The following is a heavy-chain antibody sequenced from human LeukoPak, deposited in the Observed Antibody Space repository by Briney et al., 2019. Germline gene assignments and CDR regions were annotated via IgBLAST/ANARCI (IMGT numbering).Heavy chain of an antibody. CDR2: IYPGDSDT. Sequence: GESLKISCKGSGYSFTSYWIGRVRQMPGKGLEWMGIIYPGDSDTRYSPSFQGQVTISADKSISTAYLQWSSLKASDTAMYYCARVNSLGDSSGPVDYWGQGTLVTVSS. J-gene: IGHJ4*02. V-gene: IGHV5-51*01. CDR3: ARVNSLGDSSGPVDY. D-gene: IGHD6-25*01. CDR1: GYSFTSYW.